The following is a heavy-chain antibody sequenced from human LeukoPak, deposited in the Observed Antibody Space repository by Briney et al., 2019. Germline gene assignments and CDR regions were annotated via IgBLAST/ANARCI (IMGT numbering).Heavy chain of an antibody. CDR2: INHSGST. CDR3: ASAAAGTFDP. Sequence: SETLSLTCAVSGGSSSGYYWNWIRQPPREVLEWIGEINHSGSTNYNPSLKSRVTISVDTSKNQFSLKLSSVTAADTAVYYCASAAAGTFDPWGQGTLVTVSS. CDR1: GGSSSGYY. V-gene: IGHV4-34*01. D-gene: IGHD6-13*01. J-gene: IGHJ5*02.